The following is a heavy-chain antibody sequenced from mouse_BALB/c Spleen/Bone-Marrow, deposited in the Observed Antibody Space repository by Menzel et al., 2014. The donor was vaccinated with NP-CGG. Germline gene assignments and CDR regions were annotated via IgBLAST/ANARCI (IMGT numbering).Heavy chain of an antibody. CDR1: GYTFTSYN. D-gene: IGHD2-10*02. V-gene: IGHV1-12*01. J-gene: IGHJ3*01. CDR2: VYPGNGDT. Sequence: QVQLQQSGAELVKPGASVMMSCKASGYTFTSYNIHWVWQTPGLGLEWIGAVYPGNGDTSYNQRFKGKATLTADKSSNTAYMRFSSLTSEDSAVYFCARSGYGNYAWLPYWGQGTLVTVSA. CDR3: ARSGYGNYAWLPY.